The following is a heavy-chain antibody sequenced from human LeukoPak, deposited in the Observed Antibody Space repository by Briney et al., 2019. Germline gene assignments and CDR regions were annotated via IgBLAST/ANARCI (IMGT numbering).Heavy chain of an antibody. V-gene: IGHV3-23*01. D-gene: IGHD2-15*01. Sequence: GDSLRLSCVASGFTFNIYPMTWVRQSPGKGLEWVSTIGTSGDTYYADSVKGRFTISRVDSKNTLYLQMHSLGAEDTAVYYCAKSRIVDRRGYFDYWGQGTLVTVSS. J-gene: IGHJ4*02. CDR3: AKSRIVDRRGYFDY. CDR2: IGTSGDT. CDR1: GFTFNIYP.